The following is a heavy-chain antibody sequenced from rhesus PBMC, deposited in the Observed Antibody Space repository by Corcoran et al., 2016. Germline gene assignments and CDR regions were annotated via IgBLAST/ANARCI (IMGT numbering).Heavy chain of an antibody. CDR2: NYWNDSK. CDR3: ARVQYYNIWTGYFYGLDS. Sequence: QVTWKESGPALVKPTQTLTLTCTFSGFSISTTGTGVGWIRQPPGKALEWLASNYWNDSKYYSTSLKSRLTISKDTSKNQVVLTMTNMDPVDTATYYCARVQYYNIWTGYFYGLDSWGQGVVVTVSS. V-gene: IGHV2-95*01. J-gene: IGHJ6*01. CDR1: GFSISTTGTG. D-gene: IGHD3-3*01.